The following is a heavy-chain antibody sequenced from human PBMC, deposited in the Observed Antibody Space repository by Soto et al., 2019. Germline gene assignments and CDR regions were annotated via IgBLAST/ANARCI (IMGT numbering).Heavy chain of an antibody. CDR3: ASRPPYYYGSGSYGFDP. D-gene: IGHD3-10*01. J-gene: IGHJ5*02. V-gene: IGHV4-30-2*01. Sequence: SETLSLTCAVSGCSISSGVYSWSWIRQPPGKGLECIGYIYHSGSTYYNPSLKSRVTISVDRSKNQFSLKLSSVTAADTAVYYCASRPPYYYGSGSYGFDPWGQGTLVTVSS. CDR2: IYHSGST. CDR1: GCSISSGVYS.